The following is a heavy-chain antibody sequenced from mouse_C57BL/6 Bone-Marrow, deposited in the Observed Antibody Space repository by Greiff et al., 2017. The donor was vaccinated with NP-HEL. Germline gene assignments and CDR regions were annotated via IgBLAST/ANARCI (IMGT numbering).Heavy chain of an antibody. CDR2: IYPGSGST. J-gene: IGHJ3*01. CDR3: ASYYYGSSYGAWFAY. V-gene: IGHV1-55*01. D-gene: IGHD1-1*01. CDR1: GYTFTSYW. Sequence: VQLQQPGAELVKPGASVKMSCKASGYTFTSYWITWVKQRPGQGLEWIGDIYPGSGSTNYNEKFKSKATLTVDTSSSTAYMQLSSLTSEDSAVYYCASYYYGSSYGAWFAYWGQGTLVTVSA.